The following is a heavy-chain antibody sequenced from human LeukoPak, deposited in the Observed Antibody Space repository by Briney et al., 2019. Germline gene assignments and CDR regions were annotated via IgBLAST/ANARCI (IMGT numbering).Heavy chain of an antibody. J-gene: IGHJ4*02. Sequence: GRSLRLSCAASGFTFSSYAMHWVRQAPGKGLEWVAVISYDGSNKYYADSVKGRFTISRDNSKNTLYLQMNSLRAEDTAVYYCARDPPMVRGVSEYGYFDYWGQGTLVTVS. CDR1: GFTFSSYA. CDR2: ISYDGSNK. D-gene: IGHD3-10*01. CDR3: ARDPPMVRGVSEYGYFDY. V-gene: IGHV3-30*04.